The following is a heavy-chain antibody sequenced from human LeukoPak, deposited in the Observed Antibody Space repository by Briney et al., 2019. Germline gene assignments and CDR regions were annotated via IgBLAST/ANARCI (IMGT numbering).Heavy chain of an antibody. D-gene: IGHD2-15*01. CDR1: GYTFTGYY. V-gene: IGHV1-2*02. CDR2: INPNSGGT. CDR3: AREQILGYCSGGSCYGSPGGVDY. Sequence: ASVKVSCMASGYTFTGYYMHWVRQAPGRGLEWMGWINPNSGGTNYAQKFQGRVTMTRDTSISTAYMELSRLRSDDTAVYYCAREQILGYCSGGSCYGSPGGVDYWGQGTLVTVSS. J-gene: IGHJ4*02.